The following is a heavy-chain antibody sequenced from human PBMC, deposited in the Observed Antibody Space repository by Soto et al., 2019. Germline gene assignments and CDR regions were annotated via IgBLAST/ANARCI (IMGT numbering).Heavy chain of an antibody. CDR1: GFTFSDHY. V-gene: IGHV3-72*01. J-gene: IGHJ3*02. Sequence: PGGSLRLSCAASGFTFSDHYMDWVRQAPGKGLEWVGRTRNKANSYTTEYAASVKGRFTISRDDSKNSLYLQMNSLKTEDTAVYYCARRGGQLQWAFDIWGQGTMVTVSS. D-gene: IGHD2-2*01. CDR2: TRNKANSYTT. CDR3: ARRGGQLQWAFDI.